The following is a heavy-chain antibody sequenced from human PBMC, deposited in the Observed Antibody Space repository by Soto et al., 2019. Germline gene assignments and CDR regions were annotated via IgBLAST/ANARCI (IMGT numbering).Heavy chain of an antibody. CDR1: GFTFSSYS. V-gene: IGHV3-48*01. J-gene: IGHJ3*02. CDR2: ISSSSSTI. Sequence: GGSLRLSCAASGFTFSSYSMNWVRQAPGKGLEWVSYISSSSSTIYYADSVKGRFTISRDNAKNSLYLQMNSLRAEDTAVYYCARDRGGAYGPNMYDAFDIWGQGTMVTVSS. CDR3: ARDRGGAYGPNMYDAFDI. D-gene: IGHD2-15*01.